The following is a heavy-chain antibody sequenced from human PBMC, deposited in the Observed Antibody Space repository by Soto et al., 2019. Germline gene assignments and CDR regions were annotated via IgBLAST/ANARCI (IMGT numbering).Heavy chain of an antibody. V-gene: IGHV3-23*01. CDR2: IAGSA. D-gene: IGHD5-18*01. J-gene: IGHJ4*02. Sequence: LRLSCAASGFTVSSYAMLWVRQAPGKGLEWISGIAGSAFYADSVKGRFTISRDNSRNTVYLQMNSLRAEDTAVYFCAKEAYSHGTRGFDFWGRGTLVTVSS. CDR3: AKEAYSHGTRGFDF. CDR1: GFTVSSYA.